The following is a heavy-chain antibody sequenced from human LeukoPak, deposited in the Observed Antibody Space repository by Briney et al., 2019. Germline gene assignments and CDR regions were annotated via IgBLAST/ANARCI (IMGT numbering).Heavy chain of an antibody. CDR2: IKSKTDGGTT. Sequence: PGGSLRLSCAASGFTFSNAWMSWVRQAPGKGLEWVGRIKSKTDGGTTDYAAPVKGRFTISRDDSKNTLYLQMNSLKTEDTAVYYCASGIDYGEYYFDYWGQGTLVTVSS. CDR1: GFTFSNAW. D-gene: IGHD4-17*01. J-gene: IGHJ4*02. CDR3: ASGIDYGEYYFDY. V-gene: IGHV3-15*01.